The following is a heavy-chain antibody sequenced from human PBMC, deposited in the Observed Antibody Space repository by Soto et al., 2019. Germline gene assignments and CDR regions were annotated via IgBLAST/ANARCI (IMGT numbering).Heavy chain of an antibody. CDR2: INAGNGDT. V-gene: IGHV1-3*01. Sequence: QVQLVQSGAEAKKPGASVKVSCKASGYTFTAYAIHWVRQAPGQRRDWMGWINAGNGDTKYSQKFQGRVTITTDTSAATAYMELSSLRSEDTAVYYCTLIRFSSGWYFDYWGQGTLVTVSS. J-gene: IGHJ4*02. D-gene: IGHD6-19*01. CDR1: GYTFTAYA. CDR3: TLIRFSSGWYFDY.